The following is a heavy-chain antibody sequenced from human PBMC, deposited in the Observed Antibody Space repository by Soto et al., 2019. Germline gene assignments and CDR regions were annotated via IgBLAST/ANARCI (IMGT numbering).Heavy chain of an antibody. CDR1: GFTFSSAG. V-gene: IGHV3-30*03. D-gene: IGHD2-8*02. CDR2: ISRDGNVQ. CDR3: TGEVASGN. Sequence: QVQLVESGGGVVQPGRSLRLSCAASGFTFSSAGMLWVRQAPGKGLEWVAVISRDGNVQYYAESVKGRFTISRDNSKNTLYLQMDSLGPEDTAAYYCTGEVASGNWGQGTLVTVSS. J-gene: IGHJ4*02.